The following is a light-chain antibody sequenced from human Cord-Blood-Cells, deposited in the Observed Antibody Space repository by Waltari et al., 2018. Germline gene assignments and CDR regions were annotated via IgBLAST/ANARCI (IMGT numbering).Light chain of an antibody. CDR1: SSDVGGYHY. V-gene: IGLV2-8*01. CDR2: EVS. Sequence: QSALTQPPSASGSPGQPVTIPSPGTSSDVGGYHYASWYQQHPGKAPKLMIYEVSKRPSGVPDRFPGSKSGNTASLTVSGLQAEDEADYYCSSDAGSNNYVVFGGGTKLTVL. J-gene: IGLJ2*01. CDR3: SSDAGSNNYVV.